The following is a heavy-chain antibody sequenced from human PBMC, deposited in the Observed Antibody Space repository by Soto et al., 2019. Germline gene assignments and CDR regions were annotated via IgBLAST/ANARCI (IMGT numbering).Heavy chain of an antibody. D-gene: IGHD4-17*01. CDR2: ISTGNGNT. J-gene: IGHJ4*02. Sequence: QVQLVQSGAEVKKPGASVIISCKASDYTFTNYDFNWVRQAPGQGLEWMGWISTGNGNTKYAQTFQGRVTMTTDTAPRTAYMELRSLTSADTAVSYSARWATVTNDFWGQGTRVTVSS. CDR3: ARWATVTNDF. V-gene: IGHV1-18*01. CDR1: DYTFTNYD.